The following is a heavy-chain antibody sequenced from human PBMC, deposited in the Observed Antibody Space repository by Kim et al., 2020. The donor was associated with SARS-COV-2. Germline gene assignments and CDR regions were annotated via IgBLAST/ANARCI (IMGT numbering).Heavy chain of an antibody. V-gene: IGHV1-46*01. Sequence: ASVKVSCKASGYTFTSYYMHWVRQAPGQGLEWMGIINPSGGSTSYAQKFQGRVTMTRDTSTSTVYMELSSLRSEDTAVYYCARDRYYDSSGYYYRSPVIGYWGQGTLVTVSS. D-gene: IGHD3-22*01. J-gene: IGHJ4*02. CDR1: GYTFTSYY. CDR3: ARDRYYDSSGYYYRSPVIGY. CDR2: INPSGGST.